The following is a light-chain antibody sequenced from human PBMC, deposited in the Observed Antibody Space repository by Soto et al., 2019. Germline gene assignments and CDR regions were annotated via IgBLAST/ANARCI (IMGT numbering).Light chain of an antibody. V-gene: IGKV3-15*01. J-gene: IGKJ2*01. CDR1: QSISGE. Sequence: EIVMTQSPATLSVSPGEGATLSCRASQSISGELAWYQQRPGQPPRLLIYGVSTRATGVPERFSGSGSGSDFTLTICGLQCEDFAVYYCQQVDDWPLPFGQGTRLDI. CDR2: GVS. CDR3: QQVDDWPLP.